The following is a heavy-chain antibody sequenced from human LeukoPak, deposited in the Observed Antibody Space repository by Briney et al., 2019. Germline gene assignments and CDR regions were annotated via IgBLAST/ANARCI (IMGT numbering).Heavy chain of an antibody. Sequence: PSETLSLTCTVSGGAISSYYWSWIRQPPGKGLEWIGYISYSGTTNYNPSLRIRVTISVDSSKNQFSLKLSSVTAADTAVYYCARGTMMVGPWGQGTQVTVSS. CDR3: ARGTMMVGP. CDR2: ISYSGTT. V-gene: IGHV4-59*01. D-gene: IGHD3-22*01. J-gene: IGHJ5*02. CDR1: GGAISSYY.